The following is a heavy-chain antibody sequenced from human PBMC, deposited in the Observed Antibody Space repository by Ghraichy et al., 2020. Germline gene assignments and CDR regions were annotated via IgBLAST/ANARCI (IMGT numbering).Heavy chain of an antibody. Sequence: GGSLRLSCAASGFTFSSYTMNWVRQAPGKGLEWVSSISSTITYINYADSVKGRFTISRDNAKNSLYLQMNSLSAEDTAVYYCARDFRGYSTSSDYYEYSMDVWGRGTTVTASS. J-gene: IGHJ6*03. CDR3: ARDFRGYSTSSDYYEYSMDV. CDR2: ISSTITYI. V-gene: IGHV3-21*01. CDR1: GFTFSSYT. D-gene: IGHD6-6*01.